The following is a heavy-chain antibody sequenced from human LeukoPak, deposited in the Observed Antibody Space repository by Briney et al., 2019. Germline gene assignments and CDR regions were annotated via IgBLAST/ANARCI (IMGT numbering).Heavy chain of an antibody. Sequence: SESLSLTCTVSGGSISSGDYYWSWIRQPPGKGLEWIGYIYYSGSTYYNPSLKSRVTISVDTSKNQFSLKLSSVTAADTAVYYCARLRYRSSTSCPGLDYWGQGTLVTVSS. CDR3: ARLRYRSSTSCPGLDY. V-gene: IGHV4-30-4*02. CDR2: IYYSGST. CDR1: GGSISSGDYY. J-gene: IGHJ4*02. D-gene: IGHD2-2*01.